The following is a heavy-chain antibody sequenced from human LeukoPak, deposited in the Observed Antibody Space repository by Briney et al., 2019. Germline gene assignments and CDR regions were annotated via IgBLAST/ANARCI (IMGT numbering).Heavy chain of an antibody. J-gene: IGHJ4*02. D-gene: IGHD3-10*01. CDR1: GYTFTSYA. CDR2: INAGNGNT. Sequence: ASVKVSCKASGYTFTSYAMHWVRQAPGQRLEWMGWINAGNGNTKYSQKFQGRVTITRDTSASTAYVELSSLRSEDTAVYYCARDLIRGVIMYYFDYWGQGTLVTVSS. V-gene: IGHV1-3*01. CDR3: ARDLIRGVIMYYFDY.